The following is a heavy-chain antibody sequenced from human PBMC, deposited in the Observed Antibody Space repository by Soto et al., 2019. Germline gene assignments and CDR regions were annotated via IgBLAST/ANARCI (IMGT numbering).Heavy chain of an antibody. V-gene: IGHV3-15*01. CDR1: GFTFINAW. Sequence: GGSXRLSCVTSGFTFINAWMSWVRHAPGKGLEWVGRIKSKSDGGTTDYTAPVKVRFTISRDDAKKTLYVQMNSLKTEDTGMCYCTNPRSGYNSVDAFNIWGQGTRVT. CDR2: IKSKSDGGTT. J-gene: IGHJ3*02. D-gene: IGHD5-18*01. CDR3: TNPRSGYNSVDAFNI.